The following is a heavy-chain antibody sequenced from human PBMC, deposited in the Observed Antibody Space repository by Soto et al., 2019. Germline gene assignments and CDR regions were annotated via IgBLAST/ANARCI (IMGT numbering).Heavy chain of an antibody. CDR3: ARGQPELDTSAFDY. CDR1: GGSFSGYY. D-gene: IGHD1-7*01. CDR2: INHSGST. Sequence: QVQLQQWGAGLLKPSETLSLTCAVYGGSFSGYYWSWIRQPPGKGLEWIGEINHSGSTNYNPSLKRRVTISVDTSKNQFSLKLSSVTAADTAVYYCARGQPELDTSAFDYWGQGTLVTVSS. J-gene: IGHJ4*02. V-gene: IGHV4-34*01.